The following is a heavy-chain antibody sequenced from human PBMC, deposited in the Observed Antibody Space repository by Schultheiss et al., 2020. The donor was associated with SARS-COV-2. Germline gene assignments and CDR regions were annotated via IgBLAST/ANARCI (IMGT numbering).Heavy chain of an antibody. D-gene: IGHD3-3*01. CDR3: AKDGDARASFWSGSLHAFDI. CDR1: GFTFDDYA. J-gene: IGHJ3*02. V-gene: IGHV3-9*01. CDR2: ISWNSGSI. Sequence: GGSLRLSCAASGFTFDDYAMHWVRQAPGKGLEWVSGISWNSGSIGYADSVKGRFTISRDNSKNTLYLQMNSLRAEDTAVYYCAKDGDARASFWSGSLHAFDIWGQGTMVTVSS.